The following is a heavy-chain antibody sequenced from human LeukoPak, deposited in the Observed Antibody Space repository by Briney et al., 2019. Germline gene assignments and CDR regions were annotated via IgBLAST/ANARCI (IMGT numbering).Heavy chain of an antibody. Sequence: PGGSLRLSCTASGFTFSSYAMSWVRQAPGKGLEWVSAISGSGGSTYYADSVKGRFTISRDNSKNTLYLQMNSLRAEDTAVYYCAKAGEYGYAFDIWGQGTMVTVSS. D-gene: IGHD3-16*01. CDR3: AKAGEYGYAFDI. V-gene: IGHV3-23*01. J-gene: IGHJ3*02. CDR1: GFTFSSYA. CDR2: ISGSGGST.